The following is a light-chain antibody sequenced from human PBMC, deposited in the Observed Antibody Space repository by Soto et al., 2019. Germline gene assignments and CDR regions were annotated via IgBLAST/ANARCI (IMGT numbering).Light chain of an antibody. CDR3: LSYGGSNNYV. CDR2: EVD. CDR1: SGDVGGYHY. Sequence: QSVLTQPPSASESPGQSVTISCTGTSGDVGGYHYVSWYQHHPSRAPKLLIYEVDKRPPGVPGRFSGSKSGNTASLTVSGLQADDEADYYCLSYGGSNNYVFGTGTKVTVL. V-gene: IGLV2-8*01. J-gene: IGLJ1*01.